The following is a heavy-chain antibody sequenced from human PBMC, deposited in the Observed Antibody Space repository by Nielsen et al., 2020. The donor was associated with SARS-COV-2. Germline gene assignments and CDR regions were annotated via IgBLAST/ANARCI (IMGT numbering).Heavy chain of an antibody. CDR1: GFTFDDYG. Sequence: GESLKISCAASGFTFDDYGMSWVRQAPGKGLEGVSGINWNGGSTGYADSVKGRFTISRDDSKNTLYLQMNSLRVEDTAVYYCAKDARFHGWGNSPSLHNFDYWGQGAQVTVSS. V-gene: IGHV3-20*04. CDR3: AKDARFHGWGNSPSLHNFDY. D-gene: IGHD1-1*01. CDR2: INWNGGST. J-gene: IGHJ4*02.